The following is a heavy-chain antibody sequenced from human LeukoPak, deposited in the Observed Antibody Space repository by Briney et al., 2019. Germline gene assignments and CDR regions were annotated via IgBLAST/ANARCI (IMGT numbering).Heavy chain of an antibody. CDR2: INHSGST. D-gene: IGHD3-3*01. Sequence: SETLSLTCAVYGGSFSGYYWSWIRQPPGKGLEWIGEINHSGSTNYNPSLKSRVTISVDTSKNQFSLKLSSVTAADTAVYYCAAASTYYDFWSGYLGLDAFDIWGQGTMVTVSS. CDR3: AAASTYYDFWSGYLGLDAFDI. V-gene: IGHV4-34*01. J-gene: IGHJ3*02. CDR1: GGSFSGYY.